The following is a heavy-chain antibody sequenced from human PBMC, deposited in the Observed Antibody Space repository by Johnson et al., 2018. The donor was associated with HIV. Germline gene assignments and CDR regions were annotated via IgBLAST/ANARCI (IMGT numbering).Heavy chain of an antibody. CDR1: GFSFDDYG. V-gene: IGHV3-20*04. CDR2: INWSGGSAI. Sequence: VQLVESGGGVVRPGGSLRLSCAASGFSFDDYGMSWVRQVPGKGLEWVSGINWSGGSAIYYAAAVKGRFNISRDNAENYLYLQLNSRRAEDTDVYYCARDYPVYDSSGPALNDAFDIWGQGTMVTVSS. J-gene: IGHJ3*02. CDR3: ARDYPVYDSSGPALNDAFDI. D-gene: IGHD3-22*01.